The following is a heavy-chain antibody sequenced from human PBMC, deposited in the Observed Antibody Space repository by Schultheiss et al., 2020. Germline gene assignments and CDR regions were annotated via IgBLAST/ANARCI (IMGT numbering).Heavy chain of an antibody. J-gene: IGHJ5*02. V-gene: IGHV1-46*01. CDR2: INPNGGST. Sequence: ASVKVSCKASGYTFTSYYMHWVRQAPGQGLEWMGLINPNGGSTNYAQKFQGRVTMTRDTSTSTAYMELSSLRSEDTAVYYCARGVVYGSGSYYNNWFDPWGQGTLVTVSS. CDR1: GYTFTSYY. CDR3: ARGVVYGSGSYYNNWFDP. D-gene: IGHD3-10*01.